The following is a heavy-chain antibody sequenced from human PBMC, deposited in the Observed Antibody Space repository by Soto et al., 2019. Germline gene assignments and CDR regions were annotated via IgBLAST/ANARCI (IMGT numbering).Heavy chain of an antibody. CDR1: GFTFSSHV. D-gene: IGHD2-15*01. V-gene: IGHV3-23*01. Sequence: EVQLWESGGGLVQPGGSLRLSCAVSGFTFSSHVMSWVRQAPGKGLEWVSAISGTGGTYYADSVKGRFTISRDNSKNALYLQMNNPRDEDTAVYYCAEGPRGAYCSGGICYSPDYWGQGTLVIVSS. J-gene: IGHJ4*02. CDR3: AEGPRGAYCSGGICYSPDY. CDR2: ISGTGGT.